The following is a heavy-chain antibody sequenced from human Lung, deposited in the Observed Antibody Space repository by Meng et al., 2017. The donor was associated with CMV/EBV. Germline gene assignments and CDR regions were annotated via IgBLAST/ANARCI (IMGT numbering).Heavy chain of an antibody. D-gene: IGHD6-19*01. J-gene: IGHJ4*02. CDR2: IYHSGGT. CDR3: ARDPYATGWAG. CDR1: GGSISISTW. V-gene: IGHV4-4*02. Sequence: QMLLEGAGPGLVKPSGTPALTGAASGGSISISTWWSWVRQPPGKGLEWIGEIYHSGGTNYNPSLRGRVTISLDKSKNQFSLTLRSVTAADTAVYYCARDPYATGWAGWGQGTLVTASS.